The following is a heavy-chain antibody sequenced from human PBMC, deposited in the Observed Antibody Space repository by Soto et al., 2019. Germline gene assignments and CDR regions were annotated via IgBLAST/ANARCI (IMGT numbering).Heavy chain of an antibody. J-gene: IGHJ3*02. CDR3: ARDRRGNYYDSSGYRDPNAFDI. V-gene: IGHV1-18*04. Sequence: ASVKVSGKASGYAFTSYCISWVLQAPGEGLEWMGWISAYNGNTNYAQKLQGRVTMTTDTSTSTAYMELRSLRSDDTAVYYCARDRRGNYYDSSGYRDPNAFDIWGQGTMVTVSS. CDR1: GYAFTSYC. D-gene: IGHD3-22*01. CDR2: ISAYNGNT.